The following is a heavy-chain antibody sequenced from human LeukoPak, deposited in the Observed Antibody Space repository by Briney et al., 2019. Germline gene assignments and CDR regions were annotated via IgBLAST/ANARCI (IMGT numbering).Heavy chain of an antibody. CDR1: GFTFSSYW. J-gene: IGHJ4*02. Sequence: GGSPRLSCAASGFTFSSYWMSWVRRAPGKGLEWLSHIGFDQTTIYYADSVKGRFTISRDNAKNSLYLQMNLMRAEDTAIYYCSRGGYCSGGTCYVGDHWGQGSLVIVSS. D-gene: IGHD2-15*01. V-gene: IGHV3-48*01. CDR2: IGFDQTTI. CDR3: SRGGYCSGGTCYVGDH.